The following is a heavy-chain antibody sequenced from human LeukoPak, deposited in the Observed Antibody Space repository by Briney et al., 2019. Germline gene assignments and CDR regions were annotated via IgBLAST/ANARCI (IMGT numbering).Heavy chain of an antibody. CDR3: ARGWRPYARTYYYYYGMDV. V-gene: IGHV1-69*04. Sequence: ASVKVSCKASGGTFSSYAISWVRQAPGQGLEWMGRIIPTLGIANYAQKFQGRVTITADKSTSTAYMELSSLRSEDTAVYYCARGWRPYARTYYYYYGMDVWGQGTTVTVSS. CDR1: GGTFSSYA. CDR2: IIPTLGIA. J-gene: IGHJ6*02. D-gene: IGHD6-6*01.